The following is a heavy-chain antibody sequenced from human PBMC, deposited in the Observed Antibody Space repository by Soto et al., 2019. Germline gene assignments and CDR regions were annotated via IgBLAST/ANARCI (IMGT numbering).Heavy chain of an antibody. CDR2: IYYSGST. CDR3: ARHGRVLLEWLLRGTFDY. CDR1: GGSISSSSYY. Sequence: SETLSLTCTVSGGSISSSSYYWGWIRQPPGKGLEWIGSIYYSGSTYYNPSLKSRVTISVDTSKNQFSLKLSSVTAADTAVYYCARHGRVLLEWLLRGTFDYWGQGTLVTAPQ. J-gene: IGHJ4*02. D-gene: IGHD3-3*01. V-gene: IGHV4-39*01.